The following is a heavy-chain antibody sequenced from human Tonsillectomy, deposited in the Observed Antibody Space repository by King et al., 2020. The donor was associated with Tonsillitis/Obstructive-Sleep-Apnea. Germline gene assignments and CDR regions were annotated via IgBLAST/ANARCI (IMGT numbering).Heavy chain of an antibody. Sequence: QLVQSGAEVKKPGASVKVSCKASGYTFTRNYVHWVRQAPGQGLEWMGIINPSDGIPTYAQKFQGRVTMTTDTSTSTVNMELSSLRAEDTAVYYCVRDDKDGRHLDYWGQGSLVSVSS. V-gene: IGHV1-46*01. CDR2: INPSDGIP. CDR3: VRDDKDGRHLDY. CDR1: GYTFTRNY. D-gene: IGHD2-15*01. J-gene: IGHJ4*02.